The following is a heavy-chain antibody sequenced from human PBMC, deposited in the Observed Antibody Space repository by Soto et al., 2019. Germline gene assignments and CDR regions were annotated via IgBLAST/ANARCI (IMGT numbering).Heavy chain of an antibody. CDR2: IIPIFGTA. V-gene: IGHV1-69*12. Sequence: QVQLVQSGAEVKKPGSSVKVSCKASGGTFSSYAISWVRQAPGQGLEWMGGIIPIFGTANYAQKFQGRVTITADESTSTAYMELSSLRSEDTAVYYCASLPTRVRGAPFGYWGQGTLVTVSS. D-gene: IGHD3-10*01. J-gene: IGHJ4*02. CDR1: GGTFSSYA. CDR3: ASLPTRVRGAPFGY.